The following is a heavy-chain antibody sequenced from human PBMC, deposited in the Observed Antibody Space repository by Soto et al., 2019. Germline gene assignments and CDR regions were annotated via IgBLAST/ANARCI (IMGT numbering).Heavy chain of an antibody. J-gene: IGHJ4*02. V-gene: IGHV1-18*01. CDR3: ARGGYGDY. CDR1: GYAFTTYG. D-gene: IGHD1-1*01. Sequence: QVHLVQSGAEVKKPGASVKVSCKGSGYAFTTYGITWVRQAPGQGLEWMGWISAHNGKTNYAQKLQGRVTVTRDKSTSTAYIELGGLRSDDPAVYDWARGGYGDYWGQGALVTVSS. CDR2: ISAHNGKT.